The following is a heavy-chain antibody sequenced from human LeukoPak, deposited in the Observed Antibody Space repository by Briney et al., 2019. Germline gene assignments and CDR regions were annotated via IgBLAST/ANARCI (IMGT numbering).Heavy chain of an antibody. V-gene: IGHV3-15*07. CDR3: TNRVAGGGDY. CDR1: GFTFNNFA. D-gene: IGHD6-19*01. CDR2: IKSKTDGGTT. Sequence: PGGSLTLSCVASGFTFNNFAMNWVRQAPGKGLEWVGRIKSKTDGGTTDYAAPVKGRFTISRDDSKNTLYLQMNSLKTEDTAVYYCTNRVAGGGDYWGQGTLVTVSS. J-gene: IGHJ4*02.